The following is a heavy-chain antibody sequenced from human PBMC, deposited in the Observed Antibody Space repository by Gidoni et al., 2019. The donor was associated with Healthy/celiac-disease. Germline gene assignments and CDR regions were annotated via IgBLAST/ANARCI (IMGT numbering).Heavy chain of an antibody. Sequence: QVQLVQSGAEVKKPGASVKVSCKASGYTFTSYYMHWVRQAPGQGLELMGIINPSGGSTSYAQKFQGRVTMTRDTSTSTVYMELSSLRSEDTAVYYCARDFRRGSYVGYFDYWGQGTLVTVSS. CDR2: INPSGGST. V-gene: IGHV1-46*01. D-gene: IGHD1-26*01. J-gene: IGHJ4*02. CDR3: ARDFRRGSYVGYFDY. CDR1: GYTFTSYY.